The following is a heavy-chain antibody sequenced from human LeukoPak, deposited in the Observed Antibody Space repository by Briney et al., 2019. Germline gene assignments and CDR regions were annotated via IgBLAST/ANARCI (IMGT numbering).Heavy chain of an antibody. CDR2: ISGRSDNT. CDR1: GFIFSNYA. D-gene: IGHD3-9*01. CDR3: AKWGDYDVLTGYYVSDF. V-gene: IGHV3-23*01. J-gene: IGHJ4*02. Sequence: QSGASLRLSCAASGFIFSNYAMYWVRQAPGKGLECVSAISGRSDNTYYADSVKGRFTLSRDSSKNTLYLQMNSLRADDTAVYYCAKWGDYDVLTGYYVSDFWGQGTLVTVSS.